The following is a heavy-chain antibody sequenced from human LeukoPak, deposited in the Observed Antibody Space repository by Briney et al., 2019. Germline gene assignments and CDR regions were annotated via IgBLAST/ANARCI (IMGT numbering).Heavy chain of an antibody. CDR1: GFTVSNYW. V-gene: IGHV3-74*01. CDR3: GRAGSYDTTVDY. J-gene: IGHJ4*02. Sequence: GGSLRLSCVASGFTVSNYWMHWVRQAPGKGLVWVSRISSDGSRTDYAESVKGRFTISRDTAKNTLYLQMDSLGAEDTAVYHCGRAGSYDTTVDYWGQGTLVTVSS. D-gene: IGHD3-10*01. CDR2: ISSDGSRT.